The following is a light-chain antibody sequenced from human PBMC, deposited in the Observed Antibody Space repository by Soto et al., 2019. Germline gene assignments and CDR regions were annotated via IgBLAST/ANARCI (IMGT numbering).Light chain of an antibody. CDR3: QQRSKWRT. Sequence: EIVLTQSPATPSLSPGERATLSCRASQSFSGYLAWYQQKPGQAPRLLIYDASKRATGIPARFSGSGFGTDYTLTISSLEPEDFAVYYCQQRSKWRTFGQGTKVDIK. V-gene: IGKV3-11*01. CDR1: QSFSGY. CDR2: DAS. J-gene: IGKJ1*01.